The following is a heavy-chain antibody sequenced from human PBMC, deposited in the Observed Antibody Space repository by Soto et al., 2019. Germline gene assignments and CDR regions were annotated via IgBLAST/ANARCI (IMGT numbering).Heavy chain of an antibody. CDR2: INHSGST. J-gene: IGHJ6*02. CDR1: CGSFSGYY. V-gene: IGHV4-34*01. D-gene: IGHD3-16*02. Sequence: SETLSLTCAVYCGSFSGYYWSWIRQPPGKGLEWIGEINHSGSTNYNPSLKSRVTISVDTSKNQFSLKLSSVTAADTAVYYCARGGGGYDYVWGSYRYNYYYYYGMDVWGQGTTVTVSS. CDR3: ARGGGGYDYVWGSYRYNYYYYYGMDV.